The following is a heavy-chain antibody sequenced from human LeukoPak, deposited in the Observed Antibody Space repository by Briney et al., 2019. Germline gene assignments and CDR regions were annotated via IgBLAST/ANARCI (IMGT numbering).Heavy chain of an antibody. CDR3: ARLSPMTPDY. V-gene: IGHV4-39*01. Sequence: SETLSLTCTVSGVSISSSSYYWGWIRQPPGRGLEWIGSIYHSGSTYYNPSLKSRVTISVDTSKNQFSLKLSSVTPADTAVYYCARLSPMTPDYWGQGTLVTVSS. D-gene: IGHD3-22*01. CDR1: GVSISSSSYY. J-gene: IGHJ4*02. CDR2: IYHSGST.